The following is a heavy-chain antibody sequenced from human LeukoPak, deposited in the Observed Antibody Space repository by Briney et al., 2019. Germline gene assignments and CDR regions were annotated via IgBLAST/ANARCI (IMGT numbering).Heavy chain of an antibody. J-gene: IGHJ6*03. D-gene: IGHD2-2*02. V-gene: IGHV1-46*01. Sequence: VASVKVSCKASGYTFTSYYIHWVRQAPGQGLEWMGVINPSGGSTTYAQKFQGRVTMTRDTSTSTVYMELSSLRSEDTAIYYCAREYLYNYYMDVWGKGTTVTISS. CDR3: AREYLYNYYMDV. CDR1: GYTFTSYY. CDR2: INPSGGST.